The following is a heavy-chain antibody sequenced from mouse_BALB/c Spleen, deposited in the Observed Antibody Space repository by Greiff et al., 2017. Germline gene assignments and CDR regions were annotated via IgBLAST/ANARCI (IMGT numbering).Heavy chain of an antibody. CDR2: INPSTGYT. V-gene: IGHV1-7*01. Sequence: QVHVKQSGAELAKPGASVKMSCKASGYTFTSYWMHWVKQRPGQGLEWIGYINPSTGYTEYNQKFKDKATLTADKSSSTAYMQLSSLTSEDSAVYYCARSGTGSWFAYWGQGTLVTVSA. CDR1: GYTFTSYW. D-gene: IGHD2-2*01. CDR3: ARSGTGSWFAY. J-gene: IGHJ3*01.